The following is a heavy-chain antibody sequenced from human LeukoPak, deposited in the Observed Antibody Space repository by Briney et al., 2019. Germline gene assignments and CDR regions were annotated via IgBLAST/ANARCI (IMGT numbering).Heavy chain of an antibody. CDR1: GFTFSSYG. J-gene: IGHJ4*02. Sequence: PGRSLRLSCAASGFTFSSYGMHWVRQAPGKGLEWVAVIWYDGSNKYYADSVKGRFTISRDSSRNTLYLQMNSLRADDTAVYYCAKEGHKHGIPYFDCWGQGALVTVSS. CDR3: AKEGHKHGIPYFDC. D-gene: IGHD2-8*01. CDR2: IWYDGSNK. V-gene: IGHV3-33*06.